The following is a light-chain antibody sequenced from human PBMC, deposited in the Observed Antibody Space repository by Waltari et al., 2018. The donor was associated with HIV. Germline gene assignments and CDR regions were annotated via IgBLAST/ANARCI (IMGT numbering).Light chain of an antibody. Sequence: DIVMTQSPDSLAVSLGERATINCKSSQSVLYSSNNKNYLAWYQQKPGQPPKLLLDWASTRESGVPDRFRGSGSGTDFTLTISSLQAEDVAVYHCQKYDSTPRTFGQGTKVEIK. CDR2: WAS. CDR3: QKYDSTPRT. V-gene: IGKV4-1*01. J-gene: IGKJ1*01. CDR1: QSVLYSSNNKNY.